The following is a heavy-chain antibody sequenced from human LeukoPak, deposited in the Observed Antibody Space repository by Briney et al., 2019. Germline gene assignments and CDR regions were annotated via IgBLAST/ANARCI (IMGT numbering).Heavy chain of an antibody. D-gene: IGHD3-22*01. V-gene: IGHV4-59*01. CDR2: IHYSGST. Sequence: SETLSLTCTVSGGSISSYYWNWIRQSPGKGLEWIGHIHYSGSTHYNPSLQSRVSISIDTSKNHFSLNLRSVTAADTAVYYCARWGHFDTSGYFVVDYWGQGTLVTVSS. CDR3: ARWGHFDTSGYFVVDY. CDR1: GGSISSYY. J-gene: IGHJ4*02.